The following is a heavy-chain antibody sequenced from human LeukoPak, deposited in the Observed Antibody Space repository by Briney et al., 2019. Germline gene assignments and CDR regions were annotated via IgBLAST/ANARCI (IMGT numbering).Heavy chain of an antibody. CDR3: TRDEYTISAVGS. D-gene: IGHD2-2*02. CDR2: IGESTKSI. Sequence: GGSLRLSCAASGFTFSGSGMNWVRQAPGKGLEGISYIGESTKSIYYADSLKGRVTISRDNAKNSLYLQMNSLRAEDTAVYYCTRDEYTISAVGSWGQGTLVTVSS. CDR1: GFTFSGSG. J-gene: IGHJ5*02. V-gene: IGHV3-48*04.